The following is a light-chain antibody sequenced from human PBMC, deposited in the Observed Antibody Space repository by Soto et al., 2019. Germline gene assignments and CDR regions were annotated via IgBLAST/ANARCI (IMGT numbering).Light chain of an antibody. CDR1: SSNIGAGYD. CDR3: QSYDSNLSVV. Sequence: QSVLTQPPSVSGAPGQRVTISCTGSSSNIGAGYDVHWYQQLPGTAPKLLIYGNSNRPSGVPDRFSGSKSATSASLASTGLQAEDEADYYCQSYDSNLSVVFGGGTQLTVL. CDR2: GNS. J-gene: IGLJ2*01. V-gene: IGLV1-40*01.